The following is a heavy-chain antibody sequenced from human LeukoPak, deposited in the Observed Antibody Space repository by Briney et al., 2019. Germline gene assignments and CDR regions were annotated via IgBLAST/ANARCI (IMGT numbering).Heavy chain of an antibody. J-gene: IGHJ3*02. V-gene: IGHV3-30*03. CDR2: ISYDGSNK. CDR3: AGRLGYRDAFDI. Sequence: GGSLRLSCAASGFTFSSYGMHWVRQAPGKGLGWVAVISYDGSNKYYADSVKGRFTISGDNSKNTLYLQMNSLRAEDTAVYYCAGRLGYRDAFDIWGQGTMVTVSS. CDR1: GFTFSSYG. D-gene: IGHD5-18*01.